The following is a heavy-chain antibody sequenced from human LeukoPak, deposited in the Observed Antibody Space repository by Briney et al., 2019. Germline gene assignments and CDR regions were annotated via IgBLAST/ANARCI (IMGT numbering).Heavy chain of an antibody. CDR3: ARDLVGAKHAFDI. Sequence: PSETLSLTCTVSGCSISSYYWSWIRQPPGKGLEWIGRIYTSGSTNYNPSLKSRVTMSVDTSKNQFSLKLSSVTAADTAVYYCARDLVGAKHAFDIWGQGTMVTVSS. CDR1: GCSISSYY. J-gene: IGHJ3*02. D-gene: IGHD1-26*01. CDR2: IYTSGST. V-gene: IGHV4-4*07.